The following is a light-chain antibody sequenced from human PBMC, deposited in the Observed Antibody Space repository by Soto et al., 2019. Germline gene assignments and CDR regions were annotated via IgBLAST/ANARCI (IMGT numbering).Light chain of an antibody. CDR1: QSISTS. V-gene: IGKV1-5*03. CDR3: QQYGSYSRT. CDR2: LAS. Sequence: DIQMTQSPSTLSAFVGDRVTITCRASQSISTSLAWYQQKPGKAPKLLIYLASSLESGVPARFSGSGSATDFTLSINSLQPDDFATYYCQQYGSYSRTFGQGTKVDIK. J-gene: IGKJ1*01.